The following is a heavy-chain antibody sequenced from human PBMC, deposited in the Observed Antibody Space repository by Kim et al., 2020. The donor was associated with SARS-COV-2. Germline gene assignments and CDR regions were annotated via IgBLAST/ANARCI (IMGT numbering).Heavy chain of an antibody. CDR2: ISYDGSNK. D-gene: IGHD3-10*01. CDR3: ARDGGYYGSGSYYSSHDAFDI. CDR1: GFTFSTYA. Sequence: GGSLRLSCGASGFTFSTYAMNWVRQAPGKGLEWVAVISYDGSNKYYADSVKGRFTISRDNSKNTLYLQMNSLRPEDTAVYYCARDGGYYGSGSYYSSHDAFDIWGQGTMVTVSS. V-gene: IGHV3-30*04. J-gene: IGHJ3*02.